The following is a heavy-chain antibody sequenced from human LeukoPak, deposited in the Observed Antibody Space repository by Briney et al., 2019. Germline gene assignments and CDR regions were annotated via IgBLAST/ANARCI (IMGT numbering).Heavy chain of an antibody. J-gene: IGHJ3*02. CDR2: IIPIFGSA. V-gene: IGHV1-69*05. Sequence: GSSVKVSCKASGGTFSSYAISWVRQAPGQGLEWMGGIIPIFGSANYAQKFQGRVTLTRDMSTSTDYMELSSLRSEDTALYYCATHSSRWYDHDAFDIWGQGTMVTVSS. CDR1: GGTFSSYA. D-gene: IGHD6-19*01. CDR3: ATHSSRWYDHDAFDI.